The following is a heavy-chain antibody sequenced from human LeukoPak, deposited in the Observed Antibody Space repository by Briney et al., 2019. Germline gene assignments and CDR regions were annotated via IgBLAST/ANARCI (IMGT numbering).Heavy chain of an antibody. CDR1: GYTFRSYG. V-gene: IGHV1-18*01. CDR3: AREGIQLWLRFYYYYGMDV. J-gene: IGHJ6*02. D-gene: IGHD5-18*01. Sequence: ASVKVSCKASGYTFRSYGISWVRQAPGQGLEWMGWISAYNGNTNYAQKLQGRVTMTTDTSTSTAYMELRSLRSDDTAVYYCAREGIQLWLRFYYYYGMDVWGQGTTVTVSS. CDR2: ISAYNGNT.